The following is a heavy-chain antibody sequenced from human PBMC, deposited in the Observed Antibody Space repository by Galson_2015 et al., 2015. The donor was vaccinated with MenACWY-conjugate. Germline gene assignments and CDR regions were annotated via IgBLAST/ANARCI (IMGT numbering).Heavy chain of an antibody. Sequence: SETLSLTCTVSGDFISGSDYYWGWTRQPPGKGLEWIGSFSYGGSTYYKSSLKSRVTISVDTSKNQFSLKLNFMTAADTAVYYCVRGRYNGGFNCYFDYWGQGTLVTVSS. CDR1: GDFISGSDYY. CDR3: VRGRYNGGFNCYFDY. V-gene: IGHV4-39*07. CDR2: FSYGGST. J-gene: IGHJ4*02. D-gene: IGHD5-24*01.